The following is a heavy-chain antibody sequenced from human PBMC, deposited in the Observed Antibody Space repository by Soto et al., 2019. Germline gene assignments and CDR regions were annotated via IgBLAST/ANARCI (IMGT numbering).Heavy chain of an antibody. CDR1: GGSISSSSYY. D-gene: IGHD3-3*02. CDR2: IYYSGST. J-gene: IGHJ5*02. V-gene: IGHV4-39*01. CDR3: ASPKIAFYNWFDP. Sequence: SETLSLTCTVSGGSISSSSYYWGWIRQPPGKGLEWIGSIYYSGSTYYKPSLKSRVTISVDTSKNHFSLKLSSVTAADTAVYYCASPKIAFYNWFDPWGQGTLVT.